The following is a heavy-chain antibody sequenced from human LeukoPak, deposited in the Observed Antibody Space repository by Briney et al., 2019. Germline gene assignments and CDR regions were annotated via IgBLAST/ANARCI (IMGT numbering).Heavy chain of an antibody. J-gene: IGHJ4*02. Sequence: PGGSLRLSCAASGFTFSSYEMNWVRQAPGKGLEWVSYISSSGSTIYNADSVKGRFTISRDNAKDSLYLQMNSLRAEDTAVYYCAREGSGWYYFDYWGQGTLVTVSS. CDR3: AREGSGWYYFDY. CDR1: GFTFSSYE. CDR2: ISSSGSTI. V-gene: IGHV3-48*03. D-gene: IGHD6-19*01.